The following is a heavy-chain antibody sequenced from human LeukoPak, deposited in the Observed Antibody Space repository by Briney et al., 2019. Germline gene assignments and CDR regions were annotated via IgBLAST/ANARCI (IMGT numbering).Heavy chain of an antibody. CDR3: ARRRGLLWFGELHDAFDI. J-gene: IGHJ3*02. CDR2: INHSGST. Sequence: PETLSLTCAVYGGSFSGYYWSWIRQPPGKGLEWIGEINHSGSTNYNPSLKSRVTISVDTSKNQFSLKLSSVTAADTAVYYCARRRGLLWFGELHDAFDIWGQGTMVTVSS. V-gene: IGHV4-34*01. CDR1: GGSFSGYY. D-gene: IGHD3-10*01.